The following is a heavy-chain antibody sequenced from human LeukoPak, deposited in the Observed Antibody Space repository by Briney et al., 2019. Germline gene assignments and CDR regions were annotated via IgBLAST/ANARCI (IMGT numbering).Heavy chain of an antibody. Sequence: VASVKVSCKASGYTFTSYDMHWVRQAPGQGLEWMGIINPSGGSTSYAQKFQGRVTMTRDTSTSTVYMELSSLRSEDTAVYYCARDSSGTGIVGANPDYWGQGTLVTVSS. J-gene: IGHJ4*02. CDR3: ARDSSGTGIVGANPDY. CDR2: INPSGGST. CDR1: GYTFTSYD. D-gene: IGHD1-26*01. V-gene: IGHV1-46*01.